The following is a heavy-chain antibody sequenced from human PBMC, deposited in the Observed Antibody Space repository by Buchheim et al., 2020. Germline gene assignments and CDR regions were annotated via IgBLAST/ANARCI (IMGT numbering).Heavy chain of an antibody. V-gene: IGHV4-59*08. D-gene: IGHD6-13*01. CDR2: IYYSGST. Sequence: QVQLQESGPGLVKPSETLSLTCTVSGGSISSYHWSWIRQPPGKGLEWIGYIYYSGSTNYNPSLKSRVTISVDTSKNQFSLKLSSVTAADTAVYYCARHSSSWSAPFDYWGQGTL. CDR3: ARHSSSWSAPFDY. CDR1: GGSISSYH. J-gene: IGHJ4*02.